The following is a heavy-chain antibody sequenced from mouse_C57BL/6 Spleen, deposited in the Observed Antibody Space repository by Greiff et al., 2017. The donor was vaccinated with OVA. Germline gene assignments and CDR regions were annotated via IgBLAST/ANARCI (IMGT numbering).Heavy chain of an antibody. J-gene: IGHJ2*01. Sequence: VQLQQPGAELVKPGASVKMSCKASGYTFTSYWITWVKQRPGQGLEWIGDIYPGSGSTNYNEKFKSKATLTVDTSSSTAYMQLSSLTSEDSAVCYCARKDYGSSYSDYWGQGTTLTFAS. CDR3: ARKDYGSSYSDY. CDR1: GYTFTSYW. D-gene: IGHD1-1*01. CDR2: IYPGSGST. V-gene: IGHV1-55*01.